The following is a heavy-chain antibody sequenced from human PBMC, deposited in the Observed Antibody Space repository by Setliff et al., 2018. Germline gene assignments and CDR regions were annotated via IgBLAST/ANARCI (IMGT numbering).Heavy chain of an antibody. CDR2: INPNNGDT. CDR1: GYTFTGYY. CDR3: ARDLDYQYYYETSGRDAFDI. Sequence: GASVKVSCKASGYTFTGYYFHWVRQAPGQGLEWMGWINPNNGDTKSAQKFQGRLTMTRDTSISTAYMELSSLRSDDTAVYYCARDLDYQYYYETSGRDAFDIWGLGTMVTVSS. D-gene: IGHD3-22*01. J-gene: IGHJ3*02. V-gene: IGHV1-2*02.